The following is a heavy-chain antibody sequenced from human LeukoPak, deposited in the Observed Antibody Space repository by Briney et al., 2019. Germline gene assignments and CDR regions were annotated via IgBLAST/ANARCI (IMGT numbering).Heavy chain of an antibody. V-gene: IGHV3-48*01. CDR1: GFTFSSYS. D-gene: IGHD1-26*01. CDR2: VSGSSSTI. J-gene: IGHJ4*02. CDR3: ARKREFDY. Sequence: PGGSLRLSCAASGFTFSSYSMSWVRQAPGKGLEWVSHVSGSSSTIYYADSVKGRFTISRDNAKNSLYLQMNSLRAEDTAVYYCARKREFDYWGQGTLVTVSS.